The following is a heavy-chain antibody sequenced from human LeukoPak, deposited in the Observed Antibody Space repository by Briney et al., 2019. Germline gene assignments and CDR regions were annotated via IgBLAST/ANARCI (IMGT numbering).Heavy chain of an antibody. CDR2: IYTSGST. V-gene: IGHV4-61*02. J-gene: IGHJ4*02. D-gene: IGHD3-10*01. CDR3: ASAVYFGDLTVFDT. CDR1: GGSISSGSYY. Sequence: SETLSLTCTVSGGSISSGSYYWSWIRQPAGKGLEWIGRIYTSGSTNYNPSLKSRVTISVDTSKNQFSLKLSSVTAADTAVYFCASAVYFGDLTVFDTWGQGTLVTVSS.